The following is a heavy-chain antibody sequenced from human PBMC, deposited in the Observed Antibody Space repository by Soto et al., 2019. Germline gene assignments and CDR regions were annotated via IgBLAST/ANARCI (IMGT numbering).Heavy chain of an antibody. CDR1: GYTFTSYY. CDR3: ARDQPDSSSPLNYGMEV. CDR2: VNPSGGSK. J-gene: IGHJ6*02. V-gene: IGHV1-46*01. D-gene: IGHD6-13*01. Sequence: GASVKVSCKASGYTFTSYYMHWVRQAPGQGLGWMGIVNPSGGSKSYAQKFQGRVTMTRDTSTSTVYMELSSLRSEDTAVYYCARDQPDSSSPLNYGMEVSGQGTTVTVSS.